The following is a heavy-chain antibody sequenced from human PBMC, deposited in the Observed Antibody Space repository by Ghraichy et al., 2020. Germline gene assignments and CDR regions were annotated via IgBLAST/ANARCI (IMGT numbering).Heavy chain of an antibody. V-gene: IGHV3-30*02. CDR3: AKSALSGCSGGYCYFNYYMKV. CDR1: GFTFSSSA. CDR2: IRYDGNNK. Sequence: GESLNISCAASGFTFSSSAMHWVRQAPGKGLEWVAFIRYDGNNKFYADSVKGRFTISRDNSKNTLYLQMNSLRAEDTAVYYCAKSALSGCSGGYCYFNYYMKVWGKGTTVTVS. D-gene: IGHD2-21*01. J-gene: IGHJ6*03.